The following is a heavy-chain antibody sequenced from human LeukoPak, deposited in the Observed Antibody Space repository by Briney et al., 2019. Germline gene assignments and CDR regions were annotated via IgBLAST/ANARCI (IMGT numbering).Heavy chain of an antibody. CDR2: ISYSSATT. CDR3: SKDCNSARFED. D-gene: IGHD4-23*01. J-gene: IGHJ4*02. CDR1: GFTFSNYG. Sequence: GGSLRLSCAASGFTFSNYGMSWVRQAPGKGLEWVAAISYSSATTYYADSVKGRFTISRDNSKNMLWLQINSPTADDTDTYYFSKDCNSARFEDWGQGTLVTVSS. V-gene: IGHV3-23*01.